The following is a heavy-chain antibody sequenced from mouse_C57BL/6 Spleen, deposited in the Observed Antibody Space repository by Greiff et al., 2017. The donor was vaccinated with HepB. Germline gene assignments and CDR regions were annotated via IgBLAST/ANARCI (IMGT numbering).Heavy chain of an antibody. V-gene: IGHV5-17*01. CDR2: ISSGSSTI. D-gene: IGHD1-1*01. CDR3: ARPHYYGSSLDY. J-gene: IGHJ2*01. Sequence: EVQLVESGGGLVKPGGSLKLSCAASGFTFSDYGMHWVRQAPEKGLEWVAYISSGSSTIYYADTVKGRFTISRDNAKNTLFLQMTSLSAEDTAMDYCARPHYYGSSLDYWGQGTTLTVSS. CDR1: GFTFSDYG.